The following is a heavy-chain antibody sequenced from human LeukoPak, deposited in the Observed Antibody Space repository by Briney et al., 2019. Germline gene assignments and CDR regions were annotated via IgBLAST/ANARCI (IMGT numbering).Heavy chain of an antibody. Sequence: GGSLRLSCAASGFTFSDYYMSWIRQAPGKGLEWVSYISSSSSYTNYADSVKGRFTISRDNAKNSLYLQMNSLRAEDTAVYYCARSPMVRGVLNWFDPWGQGTLVTVSS. J-gene: IGHJ5*02. CDR3: ARSPMVRGVLNWFDP. CDR2: ISSSSSYT. D-gene: IGHD3-10*01. CDR1: GFTFSDYY. V-gene: IGHV3-11*03.